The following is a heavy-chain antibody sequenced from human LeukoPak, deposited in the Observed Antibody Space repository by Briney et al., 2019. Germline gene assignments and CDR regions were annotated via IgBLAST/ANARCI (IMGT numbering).Heavy chain of an antibody. Sequence: GGSLRLSCAASGFTVSSNYMSWVRQAPGKGLEWVSVIYSGGSTYYADSVKGRFTISRDNSKNTLYLQMNSLRAEDTAVYYCAAGYSSGWSYDAFDIWGQGTMVTVSS. CDR2: IYSGGST. V-gene: IGHV3-66*01. J-gene: IGHJ3*02. D-gene: IGHD6-19*01. CDR1: GFTVSSNY. CDR3: AAGYSSGWSYDAFDI.